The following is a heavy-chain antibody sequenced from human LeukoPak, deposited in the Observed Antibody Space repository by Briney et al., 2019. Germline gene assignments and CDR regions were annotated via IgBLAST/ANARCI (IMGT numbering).Heavy chain of an antibody. CDR2: TSGSGGSP. J-gene: IGHJ6*03. V-gene: IGHV3-23*01. D-gene: IGHD6-13*01. Sequence: GGSLRLSCAASGFTFSTYGMTWVRQAPGKGLDWVSSTSGSGGSPYYADSVKGRFTISRDSSKNTLYLQMNSLRAEDTAVYYCAKTYSSSRAHYYYYYYMDVWGKGTTVTISS. CDR1: GFTFSTYG. CDR3: AKTYSSSRAHYYYYYYMDV.